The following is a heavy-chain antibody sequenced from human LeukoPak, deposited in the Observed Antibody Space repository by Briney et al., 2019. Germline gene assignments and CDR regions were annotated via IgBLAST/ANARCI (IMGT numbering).Heavy chain of an antibody. CDR3: VRKVTATGDYFDY. Sequence: PGGSLRLSCAASGFTVSCNYMSWLRQAPGKGLEWVSVIYSGGSTYYADSVKGRFTISRDNSKNTLYLQMNSLRAEDTAVYYCVRKVTATGDYFDYLGQGTLVTVSS. CDR2: IYSGGST. D-gene: IGHD2-21*02. CDR1: GFTVSCNY. J-gene: IGHJ4*02. V-gene: IGHV3-53*01.